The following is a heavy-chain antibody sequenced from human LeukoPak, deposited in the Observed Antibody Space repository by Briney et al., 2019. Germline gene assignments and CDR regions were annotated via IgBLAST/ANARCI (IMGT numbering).Heavy chain of an antibody. CDR1: GFTFSSYE. CDR2: ISSSGSTI. D-gene: IGHD3-10*01. CDR3: ARGRYGSGSYYNIWFDP. J-gene: IGHJ5*02. V-gene: IGHV3-48*03. Sequence: GGSLRLSCAASGFTFSSYEMNWVRQAPGKGLEWVSYISSSGSTIYYADSVKGRFTISRDNAKNTLYLQMNSLRAEDTAVYYCARGRYGSGSYYNIWFDPWGQGTLVTVSS.